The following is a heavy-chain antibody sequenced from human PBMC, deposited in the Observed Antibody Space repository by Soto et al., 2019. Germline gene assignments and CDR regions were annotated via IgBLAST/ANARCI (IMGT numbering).Heavy chain of an antibody. V-gene: IGHV4-31*03. Sequence: QVQLQESGPGLVKPSQTLSLTCTVSGGSISSGGYYWSWIRQHPGKGLEWIGYIYYSGSTYYNPSLKSRVTISVDTSKNQFSLKLNSVTAADTAVYYCARGADVVVTARFDYWGQGTLVTVSS. J-gene: IGHJ4*02. CDR3: ARGADVVVTARFDY. CDR1: GGSISSGGYY. CDR2: IYYSGST. D-gene: IGHD2-21*02.